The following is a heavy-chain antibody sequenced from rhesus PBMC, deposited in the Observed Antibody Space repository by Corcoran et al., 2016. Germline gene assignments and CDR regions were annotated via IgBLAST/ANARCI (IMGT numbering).Heavy chain of an antibody. CDR3: ARDRGYSGSYYSPMGY. Sequence: QLQLQASGPGLVKPSETLSLTCAVSVGFLRSNSWSLIRPPPGKGLEWIGRTSGSGGSTDDNPSLKSRVTISTDTSKNQFSLKLSSVTAADTAVYYCARDRGYSGSYYSPMGYWGQGVLVTVSS. D-gene: IGHD3-16*01. CDR2: TSGSGGST. CDR1: VGFLRSNS. J-gene: IGHJ4*01. V-gene: IGHV4-173*01.